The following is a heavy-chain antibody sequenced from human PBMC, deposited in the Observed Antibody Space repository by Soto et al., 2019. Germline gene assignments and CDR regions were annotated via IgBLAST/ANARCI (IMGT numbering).Heavy chain of an antibody. CDR1: GGTFSSYA. J-gene: IGHJ5*02. Sequence: SVKVSCKASGGTFSSYAISWVRQAPGQGLEWMGGIIPIFGTANYAQKFQGRVTITADESTSTAYMELSSLRSEDTAVYYCARFTDYYDSSGYAYFDPWGQGTLVTVSS. CDR2: IIPIFGTA. D-gene: IGHD3-22*01. V-gene: IGHV1-69*13. CDR3: ARFTDYYDSSGYAYFDP.